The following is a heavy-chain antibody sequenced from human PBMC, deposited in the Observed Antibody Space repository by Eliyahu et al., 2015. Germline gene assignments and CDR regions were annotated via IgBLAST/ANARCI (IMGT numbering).Heavy chain of an antibody. CDR3: ARYSVVVVPAAIRYYYYGMDV. J-gene: IGHJ6*02. D-gene: IGHD2-2*02. V-gene: IGHV4-34*01. CDR2: INXSGST. Sequence: QVQLQQWGAGLLKPSETLSLTCAVXGGSFSGYYWSWIRQPPGKGLEWIGEINXSGSTNYNPSLKSRVTISVDTSKNQFSLKLSSVTAADTAVYYCARYSVVVVPAAIRYYYYGMDVWGQGTTVTVSS. CDR1: GGSFSGYY.